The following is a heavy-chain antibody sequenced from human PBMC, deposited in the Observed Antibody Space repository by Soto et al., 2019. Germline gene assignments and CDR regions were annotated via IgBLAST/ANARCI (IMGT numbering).Heavy chain of an antibody. Sequence: QXLSLPCAISGDXVSSNSAAWNWIRQSPSRGLEWLGRTYYRSKWYNDYAVSVKSRITINPDTSKNQFSLQLNSVTPEDTAVHYCARGYSSGWYGFYFDYWGQGNLLTVSA. CDR2: TYYRSKWYN. J-gene: IGHJ4*02. V-gene: IGHV6-1*01. CDR1: GDXVSSNSAA. CDR3: ARGYSSGWYGFYFDY. D-gene: IGHD6-19*01.